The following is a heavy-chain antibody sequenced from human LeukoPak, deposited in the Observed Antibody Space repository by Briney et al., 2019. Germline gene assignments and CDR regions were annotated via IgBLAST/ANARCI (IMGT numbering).Heavy chain of an antibody. V-gene: IGHV1-18*01. D-gene: IGHD6-19*01. CDR1: GGTFSSYG. CDR2: ISAYNGNT. CDR3: ARVPGIAVAGTIDY. Sequence: ASVKVSCKASGGTFSSYGISWVRQAPGQGLEWMGWISAYNGNTNYAQKLQGRVTMTTDTSTSTAYMELRSLRSDDTAVYYCARVPGIAVAGTIDYWGQGTLVTVSS. J-gene: IGHJ4*02.